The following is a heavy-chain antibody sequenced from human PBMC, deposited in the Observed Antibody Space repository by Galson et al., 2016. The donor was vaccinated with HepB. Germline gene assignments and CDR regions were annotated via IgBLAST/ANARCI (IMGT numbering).Heavy chain of an antibody. D-gene: IGHD3-10*01. V-gene: IGHV6-1*01. J-gene: IGHJ3*02. CDR2: THYNSQWYR. CDR1: WDSVSSNSAA. Sequence: CAISWDSVSSNSAAWNWIRQSPSRGLEWLGRTHYNSQWYRDFAASVKGRITINPDTPQNQISLQLNSVTPEDTAVYYCVRNYYGSGSYYSSFDIWGQGTTVTVSS. CDR3: VRNYYGSGSYYSSFDI.